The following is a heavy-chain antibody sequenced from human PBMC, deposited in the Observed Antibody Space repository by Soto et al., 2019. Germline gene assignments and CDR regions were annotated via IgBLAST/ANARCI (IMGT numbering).Heavy chain of an antibody. D-gene: IGHD3-3*01. CDR3: ARPDYDFWSGYYTGGEDY. CDR2: ISSSGSTI. Sequence: QVQLVESGGGLVKPGGSLRLSCAASGFTFSDYYMSWIRQAPGKGLEWVSDISSSGSTIYYADSVKGRFTISRDNAKNSLYLQMNSLRAEDTAVYYCARPDYDFWSGYYTGGEDYWGQGTLVTVSS. V-gene: IGHV3-11*01. CDR1: GFTFSDYY. J-gene: IGHJ4*02.